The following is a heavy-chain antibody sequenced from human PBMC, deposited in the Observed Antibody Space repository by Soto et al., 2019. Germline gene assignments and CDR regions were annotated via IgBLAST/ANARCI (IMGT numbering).Heavy chain of an antibody. CDR2: IYYSGST. CDR3: ASVTRTCISTSCYRYYYGMDV. D-gene: IGHD2-2*02. Sequence: SETLSLTCTVSGGSVSSGSYYWSWIRQPPGKGLEWIGYIYYSGSTNYNPSLKSRVTISVDTSKNQFSLKLSSVTAADTAVYYCASVTRTCISTSCYRYYYGMDVWGQGTTVTVS. V-gene: IGHV4-61*01. J-gene: IGHJ6*02. CDR1: GGSVSSGSYY.